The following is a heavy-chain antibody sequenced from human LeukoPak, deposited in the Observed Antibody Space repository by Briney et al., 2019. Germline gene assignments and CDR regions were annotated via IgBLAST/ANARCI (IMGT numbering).Heavy chain of an antibody. J-gene: IGHJ4*02. D-gene: IGHD3-10*01. CDR2: IYYSGST. V-gene: IGHV4-59*01. Sequence: PSETLSLTCTVSGGSISSYYWSWIRQPPGKGLEWIGYIYYSGSTNYNPSLKSRVTISVDTSKNQFSLKLSSVTAADTAVYYCARFGRGSGSPHFDYWGQGTLVTVSS. CDR1: GGSISSYY. CDR3: ARFGRGSGSPHFDY.